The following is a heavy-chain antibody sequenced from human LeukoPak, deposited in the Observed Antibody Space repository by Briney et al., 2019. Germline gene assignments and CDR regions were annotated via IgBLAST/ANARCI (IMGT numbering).Heavy chain of an antibody. CDR3: ARDRVRGNSNPFFDY. J-gene: IGHJ4*02. D-gene: IGHD4-11*01. V-gene: IGHV4-59*01. CDR2: INHSGST. CDR1: GDSISNYY. Sequence: PSETLSLTCTVSGDSISNYYWSWIRQPPGKGLEWIGEINHSGSTNYNPSLKSRVTISVDTSKNQFSLKLSSVTAADTAVYYCARDRVRGNSNPFFDYWGQGTLVTVSS.